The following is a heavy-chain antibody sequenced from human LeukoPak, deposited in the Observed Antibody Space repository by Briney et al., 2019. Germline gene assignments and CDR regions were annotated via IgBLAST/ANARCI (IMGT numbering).Heavy chain of an antibody. J-gene: IGHJ4*02. Sequence: AETLSLTCSVSGGSISSYYGSWLRQPTGKGVEWFGYIYYIAITNSNPSLNTRVTISVDSSNNQFSLKLSSVTAADPAVYYCXXXGGGIAVAGLGFDYWGQGTLVTVSS. CDR2: IYYIAIT. V-gene: IGHV4-59*08. CDR3: XXXGGGIAVAGLGFDY. CDR1: GGSISSYY. D-gene: IGHD6-19*01.